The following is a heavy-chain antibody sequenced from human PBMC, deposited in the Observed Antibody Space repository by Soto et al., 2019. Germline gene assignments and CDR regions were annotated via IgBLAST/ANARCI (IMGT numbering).Heavy chain of an antibody. Sequence: SETLSLTCSVSGDSISSSGFYWGWIRQPPGQGLEWIASIYYNGNTFYNPSLMSRVTISVDTSKNQFSLRVTSMTAADTDVYYCASHSSPHGPPWGQGIPVTVSS. J-gene: IGHJ4*02. CDR3: ASHSSPHGPP. V-gene: IGHV4-39*01. CDR2: IYYNGNT. CDR1: GDSISSSGFY.